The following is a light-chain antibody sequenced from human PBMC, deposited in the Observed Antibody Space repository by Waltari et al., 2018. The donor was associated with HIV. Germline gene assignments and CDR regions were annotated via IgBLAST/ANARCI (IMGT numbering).Light chain of an antibody. Sequence: DIQMTQSPSSVSVAVGGAVSINCRASQNIGKTLAWYQLKSNRAPRLLIYEASRLDDGVPARFSGSGSKSNFSLDITNLQSEDYGIYVCQQAKMFPHTFAGGTRVE. CDR3: QQAKMFPHT. V-gene: IGKV1-12*01. J-gene: IGKJ4*01. CDR2: EAS. CDR1: QNIGKT.